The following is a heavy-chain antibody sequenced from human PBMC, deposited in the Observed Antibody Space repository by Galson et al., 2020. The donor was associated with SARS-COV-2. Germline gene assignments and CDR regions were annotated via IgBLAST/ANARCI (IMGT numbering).Heavy chain of an antibody. D-gene: IGHD4-17*01. CDR1: GFTVSSNY. CDR3: ASIDDYGGNGVDY. J-gene: IGHJ4*02. V-gene: IGHV3-53*01. CDR2: IYSGGST. Sequence: GGSLRISCAASGFTVSSNYMSWVRKAPGKGLEWVSVIYSGGSTYYADSVKGRFTISRDNSKNTLYLQMNSLRAEDTAVYYCASIDDYGGNGVDYWGQGTLVTVSS.